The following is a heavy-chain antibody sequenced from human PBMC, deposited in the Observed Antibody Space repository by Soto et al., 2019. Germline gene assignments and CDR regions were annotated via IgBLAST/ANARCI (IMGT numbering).Heavy chain of an antibody. Sequence: QVQLVQSGAEVKKPGASVKVSCKASGYTFTGNYMHWVRQAPGQGLEWMGWINPNSGGTNYAQKFQGRATVTRDTYISTAYMELSRLRSDETAVYYCARDGDSSSPFDICCQGTKVTVSS. J-gene: IGHJ3*02. CDR3: ARDGDSSSPFDI. CDR1: GYTFTGNY. V-gene: IGHV1-2*02. CDR2: INPNSGGT. D-gene: IGHD6-6*01.